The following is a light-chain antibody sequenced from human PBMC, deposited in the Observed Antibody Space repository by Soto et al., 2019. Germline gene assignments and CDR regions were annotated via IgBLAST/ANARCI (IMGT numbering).Light chain of an antibody. CDR1: QGISSY. CDR2: AAS. V-gene: IGKV1-9*01. Sequence: DIQMTQSPSTVSAYVGDSVTITCRASQGISSYLAWYQQKPGKAPKLLIYAASTLQSGVPSRFSGSGSGTEFTLTISSLQPEDFATYYCQQLNSYPHTFGPGTKVDIK. J-gene: IGKJ3*01. CDR3: QQLNSYPHT.